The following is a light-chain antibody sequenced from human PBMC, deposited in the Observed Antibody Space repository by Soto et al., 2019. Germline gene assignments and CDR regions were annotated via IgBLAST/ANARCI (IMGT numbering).Light chain of an antibody. J-gene: IGKJ1*01. CDR3: QQFGISPWT. CDR2: ATS. CDR1: RIIGHNY. Sequence: DNVMTQSPDTLSVSPGDRATLSCRASRIIGHNYLPWYQQKRGQPPRLLIYATSTRATGIPDRFSGSGSVTNFTLTISRREPEDFAVYYCQQFGISPWTFGQGTKVEIK. V-gene: IGKV3-20*01.